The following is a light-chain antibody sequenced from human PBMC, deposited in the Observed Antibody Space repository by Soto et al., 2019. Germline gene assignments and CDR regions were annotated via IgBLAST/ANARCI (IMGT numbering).Light chain of an antibody. CDR3: QQYNSWPPIT. J-gene: IGKJ5*01. CDR1: QSVSSN. CDR2: DAS. V-gene: IGKV3-15*01. Sequence: EIVMTQSPATLSVSPGERGTISCRASQSVSSNLAWYQQKPGQAPRLLIYDASTRATGFPARFSGSGSGTDIPLTISSLQSEDFAVYYCQQYNSWPPITFGQGTRLDIK.